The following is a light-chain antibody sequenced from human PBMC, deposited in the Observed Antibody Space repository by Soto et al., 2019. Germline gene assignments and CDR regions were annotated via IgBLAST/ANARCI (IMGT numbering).Light chain of an antibody. J-gene: IGLJ1*01. CDR3: SSYVGTNSYV. CDR2: EVY. CDR1: SSDVGGYNY. V-gene: IGLV2-8*01. Sequence: QSPLTQPPSASGSPGQSVTISCTGTSSDVGGYNYVSWYQHHPGKAPKLIIYEVYKRPSGVPDRFSGSKSGNTAALTVSGLQAEDEADYYCSSYVGTNSYVFGTGTKLTVL.